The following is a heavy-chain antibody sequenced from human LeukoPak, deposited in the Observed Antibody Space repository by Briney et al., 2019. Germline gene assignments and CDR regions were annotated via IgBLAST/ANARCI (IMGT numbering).Heavy chain of an antibody. CDR2: ISGSGGST. J-gene: IGHJ4*02. V-gene: IGHV3-23*01. CDR1: GFTFSSYA. Sequence: GGSLRLSCAASGFTFSSYAMSWVRQAPGKGLEWVSAISGSGGSTYYADSVKGRFTISRDNSKNTLYLQMSSLRAEDTAVYYCAKDRYSYGFSDYWGQGTLVTVSS. CDR3: AKDRYSYGFSDY. D-gene: IGHD5-18*01.